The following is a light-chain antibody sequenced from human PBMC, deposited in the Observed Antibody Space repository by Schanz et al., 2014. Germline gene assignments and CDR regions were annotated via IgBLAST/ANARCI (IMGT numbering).Light chain of an antibody. V-gene: IGLV1-44*01. J-gene: IGLJ7*01. CDR1: SSNIGSNT. CDR3: QSYDSSLISLPV. CDR2: NDN. Sequence: QSVLTQPPSASGTPGQRVTISCSGSSSNIGSNTVNWYQQLPGTAPRLLIYNDNQRPSGVPDRFSGSKSGTSASLAISGLQAEDEADYYCQSYDSSLISLPVFGGGTQLTVL.